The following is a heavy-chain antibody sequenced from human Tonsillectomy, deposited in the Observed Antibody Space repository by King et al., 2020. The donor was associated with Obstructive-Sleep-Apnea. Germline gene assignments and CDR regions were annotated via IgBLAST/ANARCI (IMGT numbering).Heavy chain of an antibody. Sequence: VQLVESGEGLVQPGGSVRLSCAASGFTFSSYWMNWVRQAPGKGLEWVANIKQDGSENYYVDFVRGRFTISRDNAKSSLYLQMNSLRAEDTAVYYCTRGLRLVVAGTCAFEIWGQGTMVTVSS. CDR3: TRGLRLVVAGTCAFEI. D-gene: IGHD2-2*01. CDR1: GFTFSSYW. CDR2: IKQDGSEN. V-gene: IGHV3-7*03. J-gene: IGHJ3*02.